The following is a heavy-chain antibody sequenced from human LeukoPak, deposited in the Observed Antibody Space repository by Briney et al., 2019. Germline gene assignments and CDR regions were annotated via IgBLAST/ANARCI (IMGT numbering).Heavy chain of an antibody. CDR3: ARDGPVAGVELDQ. D-gene: IGHD6-19*01. CDR2: ISGSSSNK. Sequence: PGGSLRLSCAASGFIFSRNSMNWDRQAPGKGLEWVASISGSSSNKYYADSVQGRFTISRDNAKNSLYLQMTSLRAEDTALYYCARDGPVAGVELDQWGQGTLVTVSS. J-gene: IGHJ4*02. V-gene: IGHV3-21*04. CDR1: GFIFSRNS.